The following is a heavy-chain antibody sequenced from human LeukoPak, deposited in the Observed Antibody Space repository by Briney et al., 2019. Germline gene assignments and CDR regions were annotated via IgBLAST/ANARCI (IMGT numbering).Heavy chain of an antibody. V-gene: IGHV3-74*01. CDR2: INSDASTI. CDR3: AKQLGYCSDGSCYFPY. Sequence: GGSLRLSCAASGLTFSSDWKHWVRQVPGKGLVWVSRINSDASTINYADSVKGRFTISRDNAKNTLYLQMNNLRAEDTAVYYCAKQLGYCSDGSCYFPYWGQGTLVTVSS. CDR1: GLTFSSDW. J-gene: IGHJ4*02. D-gene: IGHD2-15*01.